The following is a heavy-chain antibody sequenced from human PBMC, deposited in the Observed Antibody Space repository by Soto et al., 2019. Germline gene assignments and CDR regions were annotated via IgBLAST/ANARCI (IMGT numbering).Heavy chain of an antibody. Sequence: ASVKVSCKASGYTFTRYDINWVRQATGQGLEWMGWMNPNSGNTGYAQKLQGRVTMTRNTSISTAYMELSSLRSEDTAVYYCARPRIAARRPFDYWGQGTLVTVSS. CDR3: ARPRIAARRPFDY. CDR1: GYTFTRYD. J-gene: IGHJ4*02. CDR2: MNPNSGNT. D-gene: IGHD6-6*01. V-gene: IGHV1-8*01.